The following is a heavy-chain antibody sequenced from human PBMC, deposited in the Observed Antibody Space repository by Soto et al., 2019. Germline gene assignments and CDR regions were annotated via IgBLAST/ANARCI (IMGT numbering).Heavy chain of an antibody. CDR2: IKSRIAGGTT. J-gene: IGHJ5*02. D-gene: IGHD2-21*01. CDR3: TTDSSQAFCDGVPCYSVQTVILDL. V-gene: IGHV3-15*01. Sequence: EVQLVESGGGLVKPGGSLRLSCAASGFTFSNGWMSWVRQAPGKGLEWVGRIKSRIAGGTTDYSAPVKGRFSISRDDSEDKVYLPMSSIIAEDTAVYDYTTDSSQAFCDGVPCYSVQTVILDLWCQGTPVTGS. CDR1: GFTFSNGW.